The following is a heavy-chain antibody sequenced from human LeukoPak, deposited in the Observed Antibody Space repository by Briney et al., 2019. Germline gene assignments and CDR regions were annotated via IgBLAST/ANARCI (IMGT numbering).Heavy chain of an antibody. D-gene: IGHD3-10*01. CDR2: INPNSGGT. V-gene: IGHV1-2*04. Sequence: ASVKVSCKASGYTFTGYYMHWVRQAPGQGLEWMGWINPNSGGTNYAQKFQGWVTMTRDTSISTAYMELSRLRSDDTAVYYCARAHRDSKARAYYYGSGSYYNAFDYWGQGTLVTVSS. CDR1: GYTFTGYY. CDR3: ARAHRDSKARAYYYGSGSYYNAFDY. J-gene: IGHJ4*02.